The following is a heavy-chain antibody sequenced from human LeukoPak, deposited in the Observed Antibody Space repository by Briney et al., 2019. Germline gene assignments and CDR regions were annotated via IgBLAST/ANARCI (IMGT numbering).Heavy chain of an antibody. D-gene: IGHD6-19*01. CDR3: AKEGSPFSGVAGTGWGMDV. Sequence: PGGFLRLSCAASGFTFDDYTMHWVRQAPGKGLEWVSLISWDGGSTYYADSVKGRFTISRDNSKNSLYLQMNSLRTEDTALYYCAKEGSPFSGVAGTGWGMDVWGQGTTVTVSS. J-gene: IGHJ6*02. CDR1: GFTFDDYT. V-gene: IGHV3-43*01. CDR2: ISWDGGST.